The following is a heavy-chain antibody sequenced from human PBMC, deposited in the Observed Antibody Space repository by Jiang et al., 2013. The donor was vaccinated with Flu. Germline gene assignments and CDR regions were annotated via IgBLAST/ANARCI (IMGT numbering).Heavy chain of an antibody. Sequence: GPGLVKPSETLSLTCTVSGASISSYRWSWFRQPAGKGLEWIGRIFASGTTNYNPSLRSRVTMSVDTSRDEFSLKLTSVTAADTAMYYCARGIVGATAPDYWGQGTLVTVSP. CDR1: GASISSYR. CDR2: IFASGTT. D-gene: IGHD1-26*01. J-gene: IGHJ4*02. V-gene: IGHV4-4*07. CDR3: ARGIVGATAPDY.